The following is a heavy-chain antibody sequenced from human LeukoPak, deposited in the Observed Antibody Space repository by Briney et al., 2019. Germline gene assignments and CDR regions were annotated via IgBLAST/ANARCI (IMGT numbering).Heavy chain of an antibody. CDR1: GYSISSGYY. J-gene: IGHJ3*02. CDR2: IYTSGST. CDR3: ARDPYDILTGYYIDDAFDI. Sequence: PSETLSLTCTVSGYSISSGYYWGWIRPPPGKGLEWIGLIYTSGSTNYNPSLKSRVTMSGDTSKNQFSLKLSSVTAADTAVYYCARDPYDILTGYYIDDAFDIWGQGTMVTVSS. V-gene: IGHV4-38-2*02. D-gene: IGHD3-9*01.